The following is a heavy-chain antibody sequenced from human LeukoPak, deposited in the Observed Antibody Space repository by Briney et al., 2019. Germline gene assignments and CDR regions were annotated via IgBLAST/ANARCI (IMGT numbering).Heavy chain of an antibody. Sequence: SVEVSCKASGGTFSSYAISWVRQAPGQGLEWTGRIIPILGIANYAQKFQGRVTITADKSTRTAYMALSSLRSEDTAVYYCARDPPIYSGSYESYFDYWGQGTLVTVSS. D-gene: IGHD1-26*01. J-gene: IGHJ4*02. V-gene: IGHV1-69*04. CDR1: GGTFSSYA. CDR3: ARDPPIYSGSYESYFDY. CDR2: IIPILGIA.